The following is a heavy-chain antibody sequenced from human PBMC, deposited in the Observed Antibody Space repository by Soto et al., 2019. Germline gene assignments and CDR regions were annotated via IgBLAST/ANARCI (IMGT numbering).Heavy chain of an antibody. D-gene: IGHD6-13*01. CDR3: ARDYTSTWSYFDY. J-gene: IGHJ4*02. Sequence: ESGGGVVQPGRSLRLSCAASGFTFSTYGMHWVRQAPGKGLEWVAVIWYDGNNKYYADSVKGRFTISRDNSKNTLYLQMNSLRADDTAVYYCARDYTSTWSYFDYWGQGTLVTVSS. V-gene: IGHV3-33*01. CDR1: GFTFSTYG. CDR2: IWYDGNNK.